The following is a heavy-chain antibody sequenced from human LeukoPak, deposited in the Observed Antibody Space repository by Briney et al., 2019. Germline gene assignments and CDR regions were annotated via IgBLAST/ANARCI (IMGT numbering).Heavy chain of an antibody. CDR3: ARDMAAAGPETLNFDY. D-gene: IGHD6-13*01. CDR1: GYTFTRYY. CDR2: INPSDGST. J-gene: IGHJ4*02. Sequence: ASVKVYCKESGYTFTRYYMHWVGRAPGQWVEWMGKINPSDGSTSYAQKFQCRVTMTRDTSTSTVYMELSSLRSEDTAVYYCARDMAAAGPETLNFDYWGQGTLVTVSS. V-gene: IGHV1-46*01.